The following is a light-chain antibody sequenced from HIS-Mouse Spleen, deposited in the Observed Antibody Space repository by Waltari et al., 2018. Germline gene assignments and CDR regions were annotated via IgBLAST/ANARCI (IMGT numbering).Light chain of an antibody. CDR1: QSVLYSSNNKNY. CDR2: WAS. J-gene: IGKJ2*01. V-gene: IGKV4-1*01. CDR3: QQYYSTPYT. Sequence: DIVMTQSPDSLAVSLGERATINCKSSQSVLYSSNNKNYLAWYQQKPGQPPKLAIYWASTRESGVPDRFSGSGSGTDFTLTISSLQAEDVAVYYCQQYYSTPYTFGQGTKLEIK.